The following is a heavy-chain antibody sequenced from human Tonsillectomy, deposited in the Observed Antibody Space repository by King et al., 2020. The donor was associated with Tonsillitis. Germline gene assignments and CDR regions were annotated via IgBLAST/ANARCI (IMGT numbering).Heavy chain of an antibody. CDR3: ARDSSPGSYYDSSGYLDY. V-gene: IGHV1-46*03. CDR2: INPSGGST. CDR1: VYTFTSYY. D-gene: IGHD3-22*01. J-gene: IGHJ4*02. Sequence: VQLVQSGAEVKKPGASVKVSCKASVYTFTSYYIHWVRQAPGQGLEWMGIINPSGGSTSYAQKFQGRVTMTRDTSTSTVYMELSSLRSEDTAVYYCARDSSPGSYYDSSGYLDYWGQGTLVTVSS.